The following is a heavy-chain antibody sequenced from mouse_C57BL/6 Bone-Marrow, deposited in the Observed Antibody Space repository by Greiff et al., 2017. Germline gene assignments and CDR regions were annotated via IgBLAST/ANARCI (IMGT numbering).Heavy chain of an antibody. J-gene: IGHJ1*03. CDR2: IDPSDSYT. D-gene: IGHD2-4*01. Sequence: VQLQQPGAELVKPGASVKLSCKASGSTFTSYWMQWVKQRPGPGLEWIGEIDPSDSYTNYNQKFKGKATLTVDTSASTADMQLSSLTSVDSAVYYCSRDYYDYDWYFDGWGTGTTVTVAS. CDR3: SRDYYDYDWYFDG. CDR1: GSTFTSYW. V-gene: IGHV1-50*01.